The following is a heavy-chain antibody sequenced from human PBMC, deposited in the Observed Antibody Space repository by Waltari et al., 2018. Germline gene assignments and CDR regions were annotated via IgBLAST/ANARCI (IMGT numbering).Heavy chain of an antibody. CDR2: NQYSGSS. V-gene: IGHV4-59*01. D-gene: IGHD5-12*01. CDR3: ARATVASTLSGLSRRDYFDS. CDR1: GGSISNYF. Sequence: QVHLQESGPGLVKPSETLSLTCTVSGGSISNYFWSWIRQPPGKGLEWIGDNQYSGSSKYNPSLKSRVTISVDPSKKQFSLNLTSVTAADTAVYYCARATVASTLSGLSRRDYFDSWGQGTHVTVSS. J-gene: IGHJ4*02.